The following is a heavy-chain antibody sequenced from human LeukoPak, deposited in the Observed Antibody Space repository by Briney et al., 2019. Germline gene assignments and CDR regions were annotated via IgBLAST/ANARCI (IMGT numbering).Heavy chain of an antibody. CDR1: GFLFSNYW. J-gene: IGHJ2*01. Sequence: RSGGSLRLSCVTSGFLFSNYWMSWVRQAPGKALEWVANIKHDGSEKYYVDSVKGRFTISRDDSKKSLFLHMNSLRADDTAVYFCAREFGDYGGYFDLWGRGTLVTVSS. V-gene: IGHV3-7*01. CDR2: IKHDGSEK. D-gene: IGHD4-17*01. CDR3: AREFGDYGGYFDL.